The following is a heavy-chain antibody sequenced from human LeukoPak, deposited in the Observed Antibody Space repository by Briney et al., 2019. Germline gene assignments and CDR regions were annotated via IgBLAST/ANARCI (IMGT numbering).Heavy chain of an antibody. J-gene: IGHJ4*02. CDR3: ARIDSSGYYCVY. Sequence: GGSLRLSCAASGFTFSSYAMHWVRQAPGKGLEWVAVISYDGSNKYYADSVKGRFTISRDNSKNTLYLQMNSLRAEDTAVYYCARIDSSGYYCVYWGRGTLVTVSS. V-gene: IGHV3-30-3*01. CDR1: GFTFSSYA. CDR2: ISYDGSNK. D-gene: IGHD3-22*01.